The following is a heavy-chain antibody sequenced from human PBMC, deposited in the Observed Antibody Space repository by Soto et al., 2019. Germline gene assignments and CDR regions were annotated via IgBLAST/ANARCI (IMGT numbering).Heavy chain of an antibody. J-gene: IGHJ5*02. V-gene: IGHV3-30-3*01. D-gene: IGHD6-13*01. CDR1: GFSFSISP. CDR3: ARDPKTSGGQHWAFSNCVS. Sequence: QVHLVESGGGVVQPGRSLRLSCAASGFSFSISPMHWVRQAPGKGPEWVALISYDGTNKFYAVSVKGRFTISRDNSKSTLYLQVDSLRPEDADVYYCARDPKTSGGQHWAFSNCVSWGQGPLVAVSS. CDR2: ISYDGTNK.